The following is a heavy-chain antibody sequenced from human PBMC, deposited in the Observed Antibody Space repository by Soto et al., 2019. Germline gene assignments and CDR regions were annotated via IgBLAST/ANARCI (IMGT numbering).Heavy chain of an antibody. CDR2: ISPYNGNT. V-gene: IGHV1-18*01. J-gene: IGHJ4*02. D-gene: IGHD3-3*01. CDR1: GYTFTSYG. Sequence: ASVKVSCKASGYTFTSYGFSWVRQAPGQGLEWMGWISPYNGNTNYAQKFQGRVTMTTDTSTRTAYMELGSLRSDDTAIYYCARQGDYDFWSGSPKTFDYWGQGTLVTVSS. CDR3: ARQGDYDFWSGSPKTFDY.